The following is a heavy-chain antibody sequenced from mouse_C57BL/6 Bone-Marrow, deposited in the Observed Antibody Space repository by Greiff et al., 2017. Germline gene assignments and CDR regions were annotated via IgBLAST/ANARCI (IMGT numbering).Heavy chain of an antibody. V-gene: IGHV1-69*01. J-gene: IGHJ2*01. D-gene: IGHD3-2*02. CDR3: AREAQATVDY. Sequence: QVQLQQPGAELVMPGASVKLSCKASGYTFTSYWMHWVKQRPGQGLEWIGEIDPSDSYTNYNQKFTGKSTLTVDKSSSTAYMQLSSLTSEDSAVYYCAREAQATVDYWGQGTTLTVSS. CDR1: GYTFTSYW. CDR2: IDPSDSYT.